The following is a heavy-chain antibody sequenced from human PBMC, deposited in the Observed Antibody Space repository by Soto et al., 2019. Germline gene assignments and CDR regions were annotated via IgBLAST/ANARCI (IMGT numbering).Heavy chain of an antibody. J-gene: IGHJ4*02. CDR1: GGSISSGGYY. CDR2: IYYSGST. CDR3: ARSGHYDSSCYYFDH. V-gene: IGHV4-31*03. Sequence: SETLSLTCTVPGGSISSGGYYWNWIRQHPGKGLEWIGYIYYSGSTYYKPARKSRLTISIATSKNQFSLRLSSVTAADTAVYYCARSGHYDSSCYYFDHWGQGTLVTVSS. D-gene: IGHD3-22*01.